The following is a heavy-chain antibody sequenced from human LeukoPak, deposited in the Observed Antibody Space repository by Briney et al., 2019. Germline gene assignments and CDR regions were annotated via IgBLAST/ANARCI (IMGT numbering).Heavy chain of an antibody. CDR2: ISYDGSNK. CDR1: GFTFSSYG. J-gene: IGHJ4*02. Sequence: GGSLRLSYAASGFTFSSYGMHWVRQAPGKGLEWVAVISYDGSNKYYADSVKGRFTISRDNSKNTLYLQMNSLRAEDTAVYYCAKDRGSKVAAAGPFDYWGQGTLVTVSS. D-gene: IGHD6-13*01. CDR3: AKDRGSKVAAAGPFDY. V-gene: IGHV3-30*18.